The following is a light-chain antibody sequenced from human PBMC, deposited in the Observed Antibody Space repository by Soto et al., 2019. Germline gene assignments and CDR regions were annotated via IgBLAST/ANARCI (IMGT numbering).Light chain of an antibody. Sequence: EIVLTQSPATQSLSPGERATLSCRASQSVSSYLAWYQQKPGQAPRLLIYDVSNRATGIPARFSGSGSGTDFTLTISSLEPEDFAVYYCQQGSNWPPGLTFGGGTKVEIK. J-gene: IGKJ4*01. CDR3: QQGSNWPPGLT. CDR1: QSVSSY. CDR2: DVS. V-gene: IGKV3-11*01.